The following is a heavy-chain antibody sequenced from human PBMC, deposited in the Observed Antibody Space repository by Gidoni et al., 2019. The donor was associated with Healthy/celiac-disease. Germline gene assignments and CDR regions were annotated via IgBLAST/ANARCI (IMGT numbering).Heavy chain of an antibody. CDR2: IIPILGIA. CDR3: ARESESTLSDEYYDYGMDV. D-gene: IGHD1-26*01. Sequence: QVQLVQSGAEVKKPGSSVKVSCKASGGTFSSYTISWVRQAPGQGLEWMGRIIPILGIANYAQKCQGRVTITADKSTSTAYMELSSLRSEDTAVYYCARESESTLSDEYYDYGMDVWGQGTTVTVSS. CDR1: GGTFSSYT. J-gene: IGHJ6*02. V-gene: IGHV1-69*08.